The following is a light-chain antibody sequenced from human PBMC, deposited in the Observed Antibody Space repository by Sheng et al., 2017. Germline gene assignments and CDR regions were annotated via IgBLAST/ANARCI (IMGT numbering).Light chain of an antibody. V-gene: IGKV1D-13*01. CDR1: QGVSNA. CDR2: DAS. Sequence: AIQLTQSPSSLSASIGDRVTIACRASQGVSNALAWYQRKPGKALKLLIYDASSLESGVSSRFSGSGSGTDFTLTISSLQPEDFAVYYCQQYNNWPKTFGQGTKLEIK. J-gene: IGKJ2*01. CDR3: QQYNNWPKT.